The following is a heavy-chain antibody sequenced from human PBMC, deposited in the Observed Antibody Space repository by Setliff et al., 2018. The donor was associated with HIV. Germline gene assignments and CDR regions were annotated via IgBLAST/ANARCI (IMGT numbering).Heavy chain of an antibody. V-gene: IGHV1-3*01. CDR3: ARLENWRYDY. J-gene: IGHJ4*02. CDR1: GYTFTNYA. D-gene: IGHD1-1*01. CDR2: INAGNGNT. Sequence: ASVKVSCKASGYTFTNYAMHWVRQAPGQRLEWMGWINAGNGNTKYSQNFQGRVTITRDTSASTAYMELSSLTSDDTAVYYCARLENWRYDYWGQGTLVTVSS.